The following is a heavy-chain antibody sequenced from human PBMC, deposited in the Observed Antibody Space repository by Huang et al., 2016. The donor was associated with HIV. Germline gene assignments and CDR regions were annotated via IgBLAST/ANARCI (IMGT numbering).Heavy chain of an antibody. J-gene: IGHJ6*02. Sequence: QLQLVQSGAQVKKPGSSVNVSCKASGKTFSGSAISWVRKAPGQWLGGMGGIVPPYGQPPNAPNFQGRVTITADESMTAAYMELTSLTSKDTAVYFCAAKIGSDGYFISRGPRSNYYSLDVWGQGTTVVVSS. D-gene: IGHD3-10*01. CDR3: AAKIGSDGYFISRGPRSNYYSLDV. CDR2: IVPPYGQP. V-gene: IGHV1-69*13. CDR1: GKTFSGSA.